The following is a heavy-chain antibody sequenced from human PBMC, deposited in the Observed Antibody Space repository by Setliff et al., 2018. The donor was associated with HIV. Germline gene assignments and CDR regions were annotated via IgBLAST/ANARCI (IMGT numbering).Heavy chain of an antibody. J-gene: IGHJ6*03. CDR2: LYVSGDT. Sequence: SLTCYVTDDPISSYYWSWVRQPAGKGLAWIGRLYVSGDTNYNPSLKSRVTMSLDTSKKHFSLKLKSVTAADTAVYYCALTGHRLLRGYMDVWGKGTTVTVSS. D-gene: IGHD2-15*01. CDR3: ALTGHRLLRGYMDV. CDR1: DDPISSYY. V-gene: IGHV4-4*07.